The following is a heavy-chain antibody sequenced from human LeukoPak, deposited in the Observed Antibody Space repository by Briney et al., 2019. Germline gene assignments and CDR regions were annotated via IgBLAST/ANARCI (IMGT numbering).Heavy chain of an antibody. Sequence: GGSLRLSCAASGFTFDDYAMHWVRQAPGKGLEWVSLISWDGGSTYYADSVKGRFTISRDNSKNSLYLQMNSLRAEDTALYYCARTRGYTGYGDYWGQGTLVTVSS. V-gene: IGHV3-43D*03. D-gene: IGHD5-12*01. J-gene: IGHJ4*02. CDR2: ISWDGGST. CDR3: ARTRGYTGYGDY. CDR1: GFTFDDYA.